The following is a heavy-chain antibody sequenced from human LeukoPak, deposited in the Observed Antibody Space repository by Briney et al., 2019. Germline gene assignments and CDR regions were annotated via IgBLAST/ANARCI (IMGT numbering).Heavy chain of an antibody. J-gene: IGHJ5*02. CDR3: ARGRRHDFWSGYYALDIWDWFDP. CDR1: GGSISSYY. D-gene: IGHD3-3*01. Sequence: SETLSLTCTVSGGSISSYYWSWIRQPPGKGPEWIGYIYYSGSTNYNPSLKSRVTISVDTSKNQFSLKLSSVTAADTAVYYCARGRRHDFWSGYYALDIWDWFDPWGQGTLVTVSS. CDR2: IYYSGST. V-gene: IGHV4-59*01.